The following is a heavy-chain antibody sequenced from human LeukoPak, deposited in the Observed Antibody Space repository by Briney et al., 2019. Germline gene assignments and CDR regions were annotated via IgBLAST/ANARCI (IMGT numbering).Heavy chain of an antibody. D-gene: IGHD3-3*01. CDR2: INHSGST. Sequence: PSETLSLTCAVYDGSFSGYYWSWIRQPPGKGLEWIGEINHSGSTNYNPSLKSRVTISLDTSKSQFSLKVRYVTAADTAVYYCARGLNDSWTGENYWSQGTLVTVSS. CDR1: DGSFSGYY. CDR3: ARGLNDSWTGENY. J-gene: IGHJ4*02. V-gene: IGHV4-34*01.